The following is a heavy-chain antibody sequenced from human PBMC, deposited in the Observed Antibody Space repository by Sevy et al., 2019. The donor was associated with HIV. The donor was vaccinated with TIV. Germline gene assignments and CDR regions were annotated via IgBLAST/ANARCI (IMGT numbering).Heavy chain of an antibody. J-gene: IGHJ4*02. D-gene: IGHD1-7*01. Sequence: GGSLRLSCAASGFTFSSYGMHWDRQAPGKGLEWVAVIWYDGSNKYYADSVKGRFTISRDNSKNTLYLQMNSLRAEDTAVYYCARVGITGTTGIDYWGQGTLVTVSS. CDR2: IWYDGSNK. CDR1: GFTFSSYG. CDR3: ARVGITGTTGIDY. V-gene: IGHV3-33*01.